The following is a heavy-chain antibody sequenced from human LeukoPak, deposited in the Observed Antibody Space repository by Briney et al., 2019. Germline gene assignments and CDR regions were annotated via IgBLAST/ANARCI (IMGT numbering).Heavy chain of an antibody. J-gene: IGHJ5*02. CDR2: IYHSGST. D-gene: IGHD2-2*01. CDR1: GYSISSGYY. V-gene: IGHV4-38-2*01. CDR3: ARLPAAPIARWFDP. Sequence: SETLSLTCAVSGYSISSGYYWGWIRQPPGKGLEWIGSIYHSGSTDYNPSLKSRVTISVDTSKNQFSLKLSSVTAADTAVYYCARLPAAPIARWFDPWGQGTLVTVSS.